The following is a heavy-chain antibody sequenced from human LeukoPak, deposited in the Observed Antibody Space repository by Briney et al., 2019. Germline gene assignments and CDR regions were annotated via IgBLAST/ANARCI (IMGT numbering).Heavy chain of an antibody. CDR2: TSYDGSNK. D-gene: IGHD6-13*01. Sequence: GGSLRLSCAASGFTFSSYAMHWVRQAPGKGLEWVAVTSYDGSNKYYADSVKGRFTISRDNSKNTLYLQMNSLRAEDTAVYYCARGGYGSSWFYYYYGMDVWGQGTTVTVSS. CDR3: ARGGYGSSWFYYYYGMDV. CDR1: GFTFSSYA. V-gene: IGHV3-30-3*01. J-gene: IGHJ6*02.